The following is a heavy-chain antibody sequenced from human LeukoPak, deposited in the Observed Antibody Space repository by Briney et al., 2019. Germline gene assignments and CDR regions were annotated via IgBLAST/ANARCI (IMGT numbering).Heavy chain of an antibody. V-gene: IGHV3-20*04. J-gene: IGHJ4*02. CDR3: ARGFGYYDILTGSNRGDYFDY. CDR2: INWNGGST. CDR1: GFTFDDYG. Sequence: RPGGSLRLSCAASGFTFDDYGMSWVRQAPGKGLERVSGINWNGGSTGYADSVKGRFTISRDNAKNSLYLQMNSLRAEDTALYYCARGFGYYDILTGSNRGDYFDYWGQGTLVTVSS. D-gene: IGHD3-9*01.